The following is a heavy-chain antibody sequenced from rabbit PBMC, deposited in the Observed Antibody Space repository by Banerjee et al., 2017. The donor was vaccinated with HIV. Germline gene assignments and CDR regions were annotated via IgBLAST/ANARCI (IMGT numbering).Heavy chain of an antibody. CDR2: IDPVFGST. CDR3: VRDTWHFKL. D-gene: IGHD3-1*01. J-gene: IGHJ4*01. V-gene: IGHV1S47*01. Sequence: QEQLMESGGGLVQPGGFLKLSCKASGFDFSSYGISWVRQAPGKGLEWIGYIDPVFGSTYYATWVNGRFTISSHNAQNTVDLQMNSLTAADTATHFCVRDTWHFKLWGPGTLVTVS. CDR1: GFDFSSYG.